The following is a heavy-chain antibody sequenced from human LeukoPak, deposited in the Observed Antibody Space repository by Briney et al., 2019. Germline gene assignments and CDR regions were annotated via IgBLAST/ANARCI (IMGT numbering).Heavy chain of an antibody. CDR2: ISGSGGST. J-gene: IGHJ2*01. CDR1: GFTFSTYW. CDR3: AKGYSSGYLRYFDL. Sequence: GGSLRLSCAASGFTFSTYWMTWVRQAPGKGLEWVSAISGSGGSTYYADSVKGRFTISRDNSKNTLYLQMNSLRAEDTAVYYCAKGYSSGYLRYFDLWGRGTLVTVSS. D-gene: IGHD3-22*01. V-gene: IGHV3-23*01.